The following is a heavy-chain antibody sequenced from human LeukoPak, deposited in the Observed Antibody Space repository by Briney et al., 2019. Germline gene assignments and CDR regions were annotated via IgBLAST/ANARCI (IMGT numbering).Heavy chain of an antibody. CDR1: GGSISSHY. CDR2: IYYSGST. Sequence: SETLSLTCTVSGGSISSHYWSWIRQPPGKGLEWMGYIYYSGSTNYNPSLKSRVTISVDTSKNQFSLKLSSVTAADTAVYYCASLGPTIFGVVDSYMDVWGKGTTVTVSS. D-gene: IGHD3-3*01. CDR3: ASLGPTIFGVVDSYMDV. J-gene: IGHJ6*03. V-gene: IGHV4-59*11.